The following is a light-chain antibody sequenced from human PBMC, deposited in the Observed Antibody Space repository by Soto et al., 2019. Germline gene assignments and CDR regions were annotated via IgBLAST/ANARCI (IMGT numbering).Light chain of an antibody. Sequence: QSALTQPASVSGSPGQSITISCTGTSSDVGGYNYVSWYQQHPGKAPKLMIYDVSNRPSGVSNRFSGSKSGNTASLTISGLQAGDEADYYCSSYTSSGTLYVVFGGGAKLTVL. CDR2: DVS. V-gene: IGLV2-14*03. CDR3: SSYTSSGTLYVV. CDR1: SSDVGGYNY. J-gene: IGLJ2*01.